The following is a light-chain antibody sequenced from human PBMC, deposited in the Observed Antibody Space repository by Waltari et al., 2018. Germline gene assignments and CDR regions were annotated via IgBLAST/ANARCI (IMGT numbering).Light chain of an antibody. J-gene: IGLJ2*01. V-gene: IGLV2-23*01. CDR3: CSYAGSSTLV. CDR2: EGS. CDR1: SSDVGSYNL. Sequence: QPALTQPASVSGSPGQSITIPCTGTSSDVGSYNLVSWYQQHPGKAPKLMIYEGSKRPSGVSNRFSGSKSGNTASLTISGLQAEDEADYYCCSYAGSSTLVFGGGTKLTVL.